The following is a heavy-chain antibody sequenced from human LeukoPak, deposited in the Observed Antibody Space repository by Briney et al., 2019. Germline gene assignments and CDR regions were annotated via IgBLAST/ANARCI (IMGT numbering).Heavy chain of an antibody. CDR3: AKDRIQLWLVDY. CDR2: IRYDGSNK. CDR1: GFTFSSYG. V-gene: IGHV3-30*02. D-gene: IGHD5-18*01. J-gene: IGHJ4*02. Sequence: GGSLRLSCAASGFTFSSYGMHWVRQAPGKGLEWVAFIRYDGSNKYYADSVKGRFTISRDNSKNTLYLQMHSLRAEDTAVYYCAKDRIQLWLVDYWGQGTLVTVSS.